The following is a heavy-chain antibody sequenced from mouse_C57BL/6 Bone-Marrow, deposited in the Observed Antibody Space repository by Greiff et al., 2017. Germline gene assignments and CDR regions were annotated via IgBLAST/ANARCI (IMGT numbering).Heavy chain of an antibody. V-gene: IGHV14-1*01. CDR2: IVPEDGDT. CDR3: TTFITTDAMDY. J-gene: IGHJ4*01. Sequence: VQLQQSGAELVRPGASVKLSCTASGFNIKDYYMHWVKQRPEQGLEWIGRIVPEDGDTEYAPKFQGKATMTADTSSNTAYLQRSSLTSEDTTVYYCTTFITTDAMDYWGQGTSVTVSS. CDR1: GFNIKDYY. D-gene: IGHD1-1*01.